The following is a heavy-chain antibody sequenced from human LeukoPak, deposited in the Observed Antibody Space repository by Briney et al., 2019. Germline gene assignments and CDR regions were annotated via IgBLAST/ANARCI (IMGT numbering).Heavy chain of an antibody. CDR2: IEQDGNGK. CDR3: TRDLRSEWELLFDY. J-gene: IGHJ4*02. V-gene: IGHV3-7*01. Sequence: GGSLRLSCAASGFTLSDYWMSWVRQAPGKGLEWVANIEQDGNGKDYVDSVKGRFTVSRDNAKNSLYLQMNSLRGEDTAVYYCTRDLRSEWELLFDYWGQGTLVTVSP. D-gene: IGHD1-26*01. CDR1: GFTLSDYW.